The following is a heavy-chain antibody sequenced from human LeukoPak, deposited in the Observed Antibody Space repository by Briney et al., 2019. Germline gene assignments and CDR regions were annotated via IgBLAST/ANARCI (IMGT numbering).Heavy chain of an antibody. Sequence: SETLSLTCTVSGGSISSYYWSWVRQPAGKGLEWIGRIYTSGSTNYNPSLKSRVTMSVDTSKNQFSLQMNSLTAADTAVYYCVRHPSRRNAGYAFDHWGQGILVTVSS. CDR1: GGSISSYY. CDR2: IYTSGST. D-gene: IGHD5-12*01. J-gene: IGHJ4*02. CDR3: VRHPSRRNAGYAFDH. V-gene: IGHV4-4*07.